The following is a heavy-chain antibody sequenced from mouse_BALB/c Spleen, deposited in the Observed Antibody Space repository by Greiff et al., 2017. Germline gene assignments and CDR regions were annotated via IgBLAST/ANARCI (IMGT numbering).Heavy chain of an antibody. D-gene: IGHD2-4*01. Sequence: EVKLMESGAELVKPGASVKLSCTASGFNIKDTYMHWVKQRPEQGLEWIGRIDPANGNTKYDPKFQGKATITADTSSNTAYLQLSSLTSEDTAVYYCAMGDYDFDYWGQGTTLTVSS. CDR2: IDPANGNT. CDR3: AMGDYDFDY. V-gene: IGHV14-3*02. J-gene: IGHJ2*01. CDR1: GFNIKDTY.